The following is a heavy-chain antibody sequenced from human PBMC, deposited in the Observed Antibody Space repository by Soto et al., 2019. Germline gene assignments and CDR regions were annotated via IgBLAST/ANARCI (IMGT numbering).Heavy chain of an antibody. J-gene: IGHJ6*02. CDR1: GYTFTSYG. D-gene: IGHD2-21*02. V-gene: IGHV1-18*01. CDR3: ARPIPYCGGDCSPNYGMDV. Sequence: GASVKVSCKASGYTFTSYGISWVRQAPGQGLEWMGWISAYNGNTNYAQKLQGRVTMTTDTSTSTAYMGLRSLRSDDTAVYYCARPIPYCGGDCSPNYGMDVWGQGTTVTVSS. CDR2: ISAYNGNT.